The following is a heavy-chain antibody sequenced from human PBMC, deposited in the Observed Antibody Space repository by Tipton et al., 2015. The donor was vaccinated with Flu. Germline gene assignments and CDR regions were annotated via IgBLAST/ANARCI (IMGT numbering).Heavy chain of an antibody. D-gene: IGHD3-16*01. CDR2: IYYTGYP. Sequence: TLSLTCSVSDGSISSSSYYWGWIRQPPGRGLEWVGSIYYTGYPYHTPSLKSRLAMSIDTSKNQFSLRLSSMTAADTAVYYCAKVKFGWVESWAQGSLLTVSS. V-gene: IGHV4-39*07. CDR3: AKVKFGWVES. CDR1: DGSISSSSYY. J-gene: IGHJ5*01.